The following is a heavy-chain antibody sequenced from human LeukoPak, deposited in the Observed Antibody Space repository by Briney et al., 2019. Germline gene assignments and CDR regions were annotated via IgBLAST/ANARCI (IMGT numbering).Heavy chain of an antibody. D-gene: IGHD2-21*02. V-gene: IGHV1-2*06. CDR3: ARDSAYCGGDCPDC. Sequence: GASVKVSCKASGYTFTGYYMNWVRQAPGQGLEWMGRINPNSGGTNYAQKFQGRVTMTRDTSISTAYMELTSLRSDDTAVYYCARDSAYCGGDCPDCWGQGTLVTVSS. CDR1: GYTFTGYY. CDR2: INPNSGGT. J-gene: IGHJ4*02.